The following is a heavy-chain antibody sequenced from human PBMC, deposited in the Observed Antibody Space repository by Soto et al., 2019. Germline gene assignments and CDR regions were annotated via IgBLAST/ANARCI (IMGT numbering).Heavy chain of an antibody. J-gene: IGHJ4*02. V-gene: IGHV1-3*01. D-gene: IGHD6-6*01. CDR2: INAGNGNT. Sequence: ASVKVSCKASGYTFTSYAMHWVRQAPGQRLEWMGWINAGNGNTKYSQKFQGRVTITRDTSASTAYMELSSLRSDDTAVYYCARSLRCSSIAGPGGSTDFWGQGTLVTVSS. CDR1: GYTFTSYA. CDR3: ARSLRCSSIAGPGGSTDF.